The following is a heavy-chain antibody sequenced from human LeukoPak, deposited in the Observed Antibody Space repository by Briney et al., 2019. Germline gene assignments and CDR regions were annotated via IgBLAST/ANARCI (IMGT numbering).Heavy chain of an antibody. D-gene: IGHD3-3*01. J-gene: IGHJ4*02. CDR1: GYTFTGYD. CDR3: ARGGLAIFGVVARGSDY. V-gene: IGHV1-2*02. Sequence: ASVKVSCKASGYTFTGYDMHWVRQAPGQGLEWIGWINPNSGGTNYAQKFQGRVTMTRDTSTSTAYMELSSLASDNTAVYYCARGGLAIFGVVARGSDYWGQGTLVTVSS. CDR2: INPNSGGT.